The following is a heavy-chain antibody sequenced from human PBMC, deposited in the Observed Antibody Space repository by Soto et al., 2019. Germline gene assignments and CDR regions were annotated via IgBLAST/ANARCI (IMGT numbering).Heavy chain of an antibody. CDR1: GYTLTELS. CDR3: ATPCGGDCYPGGNWFDP. CDR2: FDPEDGET. J-gene: IGHJ5*02. D-gene: IGHD2-21*02. V-gene: IGHV1-24*01. Sequence: ASVKVSCKVSGYTLTELSMHWVRQAPGKGLEWMGGFDPEDGETIYAQKFQGRVTMTEDTSTDTAYMELSSLRSEDTAVYYCATPCGGDCYPGGNWFDPWGQGTLVTVS.